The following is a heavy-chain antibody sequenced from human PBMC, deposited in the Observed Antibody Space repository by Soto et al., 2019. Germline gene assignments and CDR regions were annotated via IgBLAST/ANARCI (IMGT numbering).Heavy chain of an antibody. J-gene: IGHJ5*02. CDR3: GAHVVPAARWFDP. D-gene: IGHD2-2*01. CDR2: INAGNGNT. Sequence: GASVKVSCKASGYTFTSYAMHWVRQAPGQRLEWMGWINAGNGNTKYSQKFQGRVTITRDTSASTAYMELSSLRSEDTAVYYCGAHVVPAARWFDPWGQGTLVTVSS. CDR1: GYTFTSYA. V-gene: IGHV1-3*01.